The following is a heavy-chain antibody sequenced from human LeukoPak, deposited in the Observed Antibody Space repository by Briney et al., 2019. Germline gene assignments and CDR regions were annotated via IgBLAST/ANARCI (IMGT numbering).Heavy chain of an antibody. Sequence: GASVKVSCKASGYTFTSYDINWVRQATGQGLEWMGWMNPNSGNTGYAQKFQGRVTITRNTSISTAYMELSSLRSEDTAVYYCARGSNYGSGDGFDPWGQGTLVTVSS. V-gene: IGHV1-8*03. D-gene: IGHD3-10*01. CDR2: MNPNSGNT. CDR1: GYTFTSYD. CDR3: ARGSNYGSGDGFDP. J-gene: IGHJ5*02.